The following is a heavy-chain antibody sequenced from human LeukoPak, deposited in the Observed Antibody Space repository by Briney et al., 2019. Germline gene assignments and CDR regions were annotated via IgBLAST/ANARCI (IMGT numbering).Heavy chain of an antibody. D-gene: IGHD3-10*01. J-gene: IGHJ6*02. V-gene: IGHV3-13*01. CDR2: IGTAGDT. CDR1: GFTFSSYD. CDR3: ARADGTMLRGVYYYGMEV. Sequence: GGSLRLSCAASGFTFSSYDMHWVRQATGKGLEWVSAIGTAGDTYYPGSAKGRFTISRENAKNSLYLQMNSLRAGDTAVYYCARADGTMLRGVYYYGMEVWGQGTTVTVSS.